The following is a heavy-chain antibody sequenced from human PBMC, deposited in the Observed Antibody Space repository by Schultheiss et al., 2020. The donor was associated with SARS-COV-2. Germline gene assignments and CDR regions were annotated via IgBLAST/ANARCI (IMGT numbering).Heavy chain of an antibody. V-gene: IGHV4-4*07. J-gene: IGHJ6*03. CDR1: GGSINDDT. D-gene: IGHD5-12*01. CDR3: ARGATMVLPSALGLGYYYYYYMDV. CDR2: IYTSGST. Sequence: SETLSLTCAVSGGSINDDTWWSWIRQPAGKGLEWIGRIYTSGSTNYNPSLKSRVTISVDTSKNQFSLKLSSVTAADTAVYYCARGATMVLPSALGLGYYYYYYMDVWGKGTTVTVSS.